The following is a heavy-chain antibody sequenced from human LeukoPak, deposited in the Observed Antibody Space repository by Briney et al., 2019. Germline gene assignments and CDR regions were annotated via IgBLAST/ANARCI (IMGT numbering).Heavy chain of an antibody. J-gene: IGHJ4*02. CDR2: ISSSSTYI. V-gene: IGHV3-21*01. D-gene: IGHD6-19*01. Sequence: PGGSLRLSCEASGFTFSTYSMTWVRQAPGKGLEWVSSISSSSTYIYYADSVKGRFTISRDNAKNSLYLQMNSLTAEDTAMYYCARDLKAVSGRMFDYWGQGTLVTVSS. CDR3: ARDLKAVSGRMFDY. CDR1: GFTFSTYS.